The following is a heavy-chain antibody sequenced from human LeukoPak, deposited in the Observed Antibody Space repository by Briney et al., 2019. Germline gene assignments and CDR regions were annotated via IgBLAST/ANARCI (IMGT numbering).Heavy chain of an antibody. CDR3: ARDRYSSSWYLDY. CDR1: GFTFSSYG. CDR2: IWYDGSNK. J-gene: IGHJ4*02. V-gene: IGHV3-33*01. Sequence: PGGSLRLSCAASGFTFSSYGMHGVRQAPAKGLEGVAVIWYDGSNKYYADSVKGRFTISRDNSKNTLYLQMNSLRAEDTAVYYCARDRYSSSWYLDYWGQGTLVTVSS. D-gene: IGHD6-13*01.